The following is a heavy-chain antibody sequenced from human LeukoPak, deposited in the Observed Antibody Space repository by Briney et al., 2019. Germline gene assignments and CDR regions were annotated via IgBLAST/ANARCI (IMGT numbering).Heavy chain of an antibody. CDR3: VSFYETD. Sequence: GGSLRLSCAASGDYWMHWVRQAPGKGLLWVSHINSDGSWTSYADSVKGRFTISKDNAKNTVYLQMNNLRAEDTAVYYCVSFYETDWGRGTLVTVSS. V-gene: IGHV3-74*01. CDR1: GDYW. J-gene: IGHJ4*02. CDR2: INSDGSWT. D-gene: IGHD2/OR15-2a*01.